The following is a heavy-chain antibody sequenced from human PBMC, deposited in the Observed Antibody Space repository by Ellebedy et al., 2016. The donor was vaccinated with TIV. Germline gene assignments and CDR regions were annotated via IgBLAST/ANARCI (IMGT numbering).Heavy chain of an antibody. Sequence: GESLKISCATSGFTFSRYIIHWVRQAPGKGLEWVAVMSKDRTKECYVDSVKGRFTISEDFSKSTLYLQMNSLRPEDTAVYYCARNDAMDVWGQGTTVTVSS. V-gene: IGHV3-30-3*01. CDR1: GFTFSRYI. CDR2: MSKDRTKE. CDR3: ARNDAMDV. J-gene: IGHJ6*02.